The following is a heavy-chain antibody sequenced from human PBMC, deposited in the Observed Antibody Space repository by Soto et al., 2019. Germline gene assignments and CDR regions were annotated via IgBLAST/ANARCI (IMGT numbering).Heavy chain of an antibody. J-gene: IGHJ3*02. V-gene: IGHV1-18*01. CDR1: GYTFTSYG. CDR2: ISAYNGNT. CDR3: ARDSITMSADAFDI. Sequence: AASVKVSCKASGYTFTSYGISWVRQAPGQGLEWMGWISAYNGNTNYAQKLQGRVTMTTDTSTSTAYMELRSLRSEDTAVYYCARDSITMSADAFDIWGQGTMVT. D-gene: IGHD3-10*02.